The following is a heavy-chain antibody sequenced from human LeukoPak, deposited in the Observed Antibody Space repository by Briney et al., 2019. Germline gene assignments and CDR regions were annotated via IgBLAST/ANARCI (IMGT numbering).Heavy chain of an antibody. D-gene: IGHD6-13*01. CDR1: GYSFTSYW. J-gene: IGHJ5*02. CDR3: ARSLEQQLVPDWFDP. Sequence: GESLKISCKGSGYSFTSYWIGWVRQMPGKGLEWMGIIYPGDSDTRYSPSSQGQVTISADKSISTAYLQWSSLKASDTAMYYCARSLEQQLVPDWFDPWGQGTLVTVSS. V-gene: IGHV5-51*01. CDR2: IYPGDSDT.